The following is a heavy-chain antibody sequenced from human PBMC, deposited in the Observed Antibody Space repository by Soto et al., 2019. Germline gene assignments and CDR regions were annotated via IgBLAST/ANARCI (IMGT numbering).Heavy chain of an antibody. J-gene: IGHJ6*02. CDR1: GGSFSGYY. CDR2: INHSGST. V-gene: IGHV4-34*01. CDR3: AGTYEHGPYYYGMDV. Sequence: PSETLSLTCAVYGGSFSGYYWSWIRQPPGKGLEWIGEINHSGSTNYNPSLKSRVTISVDTSKNQFSLKLSSVTAADTAVYYCAGTYEHGPYYYGMDVWGQGTTVTVS. D-gene: IGHD3-3*01.